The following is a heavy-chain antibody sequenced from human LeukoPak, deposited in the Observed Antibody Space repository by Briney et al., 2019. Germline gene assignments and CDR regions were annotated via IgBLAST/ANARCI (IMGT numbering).Heavy chain of an antibody. V-gene: IGHV1-46*03. CDR1: GYTFTSYY. Sequence: ASVKVSCKASGYTFTSYYMHWVRQAPGQGLEWMGIINPSGGSTSCAQKFQGRVTMTRDTSTSTVYMELSSLRSEDTAVYYCARPPIVGATTSAFDIWGQGTMVTVSS. D-gene: IGHD1-26*01. CDR3: ARPPIVGATTSAFDI. J-gene: IGHJ3*02. CDR2: INPSGGST.